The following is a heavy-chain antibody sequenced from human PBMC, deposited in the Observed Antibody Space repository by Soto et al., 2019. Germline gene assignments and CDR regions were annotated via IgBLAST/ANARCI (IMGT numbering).Heavy chain of an antibody. D-gene: IGHD3-9*01. Sequence: SETLSLTGAVSGGSIGSGGYSWSWIRQPPGKGLEWIGYIYHSGSTYYNPSLKSRVTISVDRSKNQFSLKLSSVTAADTAVYYCARVSRPTGYVFDYWGQGTLVTVSS. V-gene: IGHV4-30-2*01. CDR3: ARVSRPTGYVFDY. CDR1: GGSIGSGGYS. CDR2: IYHSGST. J-gene: IGHJ4*02.